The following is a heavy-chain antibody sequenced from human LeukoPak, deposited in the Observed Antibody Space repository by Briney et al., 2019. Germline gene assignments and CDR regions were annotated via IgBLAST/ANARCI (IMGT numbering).Heavy chain of an antibody. V-gene: IGHV3-33*01. D-gene: IGHD5-18*01. CDR2: IWYDGSNK. J-gene: IGHJ4*02. CDR3: ARDQRGYSYGNFDY. Sequence: GRSLRLSCAASGFTFSSYGMHWVRQAPGKGLEWVAVIWYDGSNKYYADSVKGRFTISRDNSKNTLYLQMNSLRAEDTAVYYCARDQRGYSYGNFDYWGQGTLVTVS. CDR1: GFTFSSYG.